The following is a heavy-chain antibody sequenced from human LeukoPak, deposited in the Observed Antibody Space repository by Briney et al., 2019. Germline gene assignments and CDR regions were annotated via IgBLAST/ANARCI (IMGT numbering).Heavy chain of an antibody. V-gene: IGHV3-23*01. CDR1: GFAFSSYA. CDR3: AKVAYYYDSSGYYYDY. CDR2: ISGSGSNI. J-gene: IGHJ4*02. D-gene: IGHD3-22*01. Sequence: TGGSLRLSCVASGFAFSSYAMSWVRQAPGKGLEWVSSISGSGSNIVYADSVKGRFTISRDNSKNTLYLQMNSLRAEDTAVYYCAKVAYYYDSSGYYYDYWGQGTLVTVSS.